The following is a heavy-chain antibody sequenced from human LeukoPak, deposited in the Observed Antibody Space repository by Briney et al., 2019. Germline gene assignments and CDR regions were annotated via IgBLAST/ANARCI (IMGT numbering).Heavy chain of an antibody. J-gene: IGHJ4*02. CDR1: GFTFSSYW. CDR3: AKDADIVVVPAASFDY. V-gene: IGHV3-23*01. Sequence: GGSLRLSCAASGFTFSSYWMNWVRQAPGKGLEWVSAISGSGGSTYYADSVKGRFTISRDNSKNTLYLQMNSLRAEDTAVYYCAKDADIVVVPAASFDYWGQGTLVTVSS. D-gene: IGHD2-2*01. CDR2: ISGSGGST.